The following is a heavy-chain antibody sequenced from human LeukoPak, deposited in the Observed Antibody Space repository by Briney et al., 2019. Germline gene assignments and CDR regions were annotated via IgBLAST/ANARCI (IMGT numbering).Heavy chain of an antibody. V-gene: IGHV3-15*01. CDR1: GFTFSNAW. D-gene: IGHD3-22*01. J-gene: IGHJ4*02. CDR2: IKSKTDGGTT. CDR3: TGEGSSGYYRVDY. Sequence: PGGSLRLSCAASGFTFSNAWMSWVRQAPGKGPEWVGRIKSKTDGGTTDYAAPVKGRFTISRDDSKNTLYLQMNSLKTEDTAVYYCTGEGSSGYYRVDYWGQGTLVTVSS.